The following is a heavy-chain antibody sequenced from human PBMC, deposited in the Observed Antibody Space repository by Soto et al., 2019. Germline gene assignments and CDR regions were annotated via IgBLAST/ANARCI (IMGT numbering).Heavy chain of an antibody. J-gene: IGHJ6*02. CDR2: IIPIFGTA. Sequence: SVKVSCKASGGTFSSYAISWVRQAPGQGLEWMGGIIPIFGTANYAQKFHGRVTITADESTSTAYMALSSLRSEDTAVYYGARDSDGAGRYYNPGGMDVWGQGTTVTVSS. CDR1: GGTFSSYA. V-gene: IGHV1-69*13. CDR3: ARDSDGAGRYYNPGGMDV. D-gene: IGHD3-10*01.